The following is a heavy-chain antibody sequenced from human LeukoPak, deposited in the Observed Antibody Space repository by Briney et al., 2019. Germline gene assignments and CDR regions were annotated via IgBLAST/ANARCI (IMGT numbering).Heavy chain of an antibody. Sequence: ASVKVSCKASGYTFTSYGISWVRQAPGQGLEWMGWISAYNGNTNYAQKLQGRVTMTTDTSTSTAYMELRSLRSDDTAVYYCARGLRTWIQLSLGYWGQGTLVTVSS. CDR3: ARGLRTWIQLSLGY. D-gene: IGHD5-18*01. CDR1: GYTFTSYG. V-gene: IGHV1-18*01. CDR2: ISAYNGNT. J-gene: IGHJ4*02.